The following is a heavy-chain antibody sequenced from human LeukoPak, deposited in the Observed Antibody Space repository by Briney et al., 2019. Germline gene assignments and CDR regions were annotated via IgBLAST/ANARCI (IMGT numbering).Heavy chain of an antibody. CDR2: IIPILGIA. CDR3: ARGRERTAAAQPYWFDH. V-gene: IGHV1-69*04. J-gene: IGHJ5*02. D-gene: IGHD6-13*01. CDR1: GGTFGSYA. Sequence: SVKVSTKASGGTFGSYAISWVRQAPGQGLEWMGRIIPILGIANYAQKFQGRVTITADKSTSTAYMELSSLRSEDTAVYYCARGRERTAAAQPYWFDHWGRGTLVTVSS.